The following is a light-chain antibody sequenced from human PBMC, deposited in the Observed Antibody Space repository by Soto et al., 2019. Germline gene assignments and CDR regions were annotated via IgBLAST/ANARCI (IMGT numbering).Light chain of an antibody. V-gene: IGKV3-15*01. CDR3: QEYNHWPSWT. Sequence: IVMTQSPATLSVSPGERATLSCRATQSVSSHLAWYQQRPGQAPRLLIYGASTRATGIPARFSGSGSGTEFXXXXSSXXSEDVAVYYCQEYNHWPSWTFGQGTKVEVK. CDR1: QSVSSH. CDR2: GAS. J-gene: IGKJ1*01.